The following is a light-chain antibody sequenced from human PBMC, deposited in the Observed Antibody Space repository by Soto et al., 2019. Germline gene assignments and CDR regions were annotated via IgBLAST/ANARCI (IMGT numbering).Light chain of an antibody. V-gene: IGKV3-20*01. CDR3: QQYGSSHIFS. J-gene: IGKJ3*01. CDR2: GAS. CDR1: QSVSSTF. Sequence: EIVSTQSPGTLSLSPPDIATLSCRAGQSVSSTFLAWYQHKPGRPPRLLIHGASSRATGIPDRFTGSGSGTDFTLTISRLEPEDFAVYYCQQYGSSHIFSFGPGTKVDI.